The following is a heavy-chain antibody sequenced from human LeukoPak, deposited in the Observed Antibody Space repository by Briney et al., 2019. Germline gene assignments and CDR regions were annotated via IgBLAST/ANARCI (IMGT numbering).Heavy chain of an antibody. J-gene: IGHJ4*02. V-gene: IGHV4-4*07. Sequence: SETLSLTCTVSVGSVSSNYWNWIRQPAGKGLEWIGRIYNGGSTNYNPSLESRVTISIDRSKNQFSLKLTSVTAADTAVYYCANSISMDFEYWGQGTLVTVSS. CDR2: IYNGGST. CDR1: VGSVSSNY. CDR3: ANSISMDFEY. D-gene: IGHD2/OR15-2a*01.